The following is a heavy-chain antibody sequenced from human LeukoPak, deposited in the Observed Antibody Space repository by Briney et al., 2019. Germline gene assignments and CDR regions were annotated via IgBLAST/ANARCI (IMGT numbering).Heavy chain of an antibody. D-gene: IGHD6-13*01. CDR2: IKSKTDGGTT. CDR1: GFTFSNAW. J-gene: IGHJ4*02. Sequence: GSLRLSCAASGFTFSNAWMSWVRQAPGKGLEWVGRIKSKTDGGTTDYAAPVKGRFTISRDDSKNTLYLQMNSLKTEDTAVYYCTTGGTSSWYYFDYWGQGTLVTVSS. CDR3: TTGGTSSWYYFDY. V-gene: IGHV3-15*01.